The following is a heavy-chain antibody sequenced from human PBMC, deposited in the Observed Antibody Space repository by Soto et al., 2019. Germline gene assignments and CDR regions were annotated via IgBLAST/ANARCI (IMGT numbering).Heavy chain of an antibody. Sequence: QVQLVQSGAEVKKPGSSVKVSCTASGDIFSGYSISWVRQAPGQGLEWMGGIIPLFGSTNYAPKFQVRVTITADQSTNTGYMELSSLKSEDTAVYYCARDLGTGYDSGDYWGQGTLVTVSS. V-gene: IGHV1-69*12. CDR3: ARDLGTGYDSGDY. CDR2: IIPLFGST. J-gene: IGHJ4*02. D-gene: IGHD5-12*01. CDR1: GDIFSGYS.